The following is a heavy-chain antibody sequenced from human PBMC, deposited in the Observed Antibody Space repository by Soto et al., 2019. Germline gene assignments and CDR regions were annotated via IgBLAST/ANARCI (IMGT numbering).Heavy chain of an antibody. Sequence: ASVKVSCKVSGYTLTELSMHWVRQAPGKGLEWMGGFDPEDGETIYAQKFQGRVTMTRDTSTSTVYMELSSLRSEDTAVYYCARDYSYNMDVWGQGTTVTVSS. V-gene: IGHV1-24*01. CDR2: FDPEDGET. D-gene: IGHD2-21*01. CDR3: ARDYSYNMDV. J-gene: IGHJ6*02. CDR1: GYTLTELS.